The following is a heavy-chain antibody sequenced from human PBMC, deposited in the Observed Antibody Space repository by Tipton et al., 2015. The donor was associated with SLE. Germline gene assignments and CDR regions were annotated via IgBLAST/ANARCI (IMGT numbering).Heavy chain of an antibody. CDR2: IYYSGST. CDR1: GGSISSSSYY. D-gene: IGHD3-3*01. V-gene: IGHV4-39*07. J-gene: IGHJ4*02. Sequence: LSLTCTVSGGSISSSSYYWGWIRQPPGKGLEWIGSIYYSGSTYYNPSLKSRVTISVDTSKNQFSLKLSSVTAADTAVYYCASADFPGYWGQGTLVTVSS. CDR3: ASADFPGY.